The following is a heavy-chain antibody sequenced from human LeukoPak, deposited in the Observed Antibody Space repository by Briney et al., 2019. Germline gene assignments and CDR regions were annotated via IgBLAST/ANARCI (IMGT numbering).Heavy chain of an antibody. CDR3: ATPLDYYDSSGYHQGGD. CDR1: GFTFSSYW. J-gene: IGHJ4*02. V-gene: IGHV3-7*03. Sequence: GGSLRLSCPAPGFTFSSYWMTWFRQAPGKGLKWVAKIKQDGSKKNYVDSVKGRFTISRDNAKNSLYLQMNSLRAEDTAVYYCATPLDYYDSSGYHQGGDWGQGTLVTVSS. CDR2: IKQDGSKK. D-gene: IGHD3-22*01.